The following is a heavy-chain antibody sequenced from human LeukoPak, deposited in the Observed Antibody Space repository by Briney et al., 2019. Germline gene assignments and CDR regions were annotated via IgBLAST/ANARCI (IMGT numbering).Heavy chain of an antibody. CDR3: ARTTSPWSNYYYYYMDV. D-gene: IGHD2-2*01. V-gene: IGHV1-2*02. CDR1: GYTFTAYY. J-gene: IGHJ6*03. CDR2: INPNSGVT. Sequence: ASVKVSCKASGYTFTAYYMHWVRQAPGQGLEWMGWINPNSGVTNYAQKFQGRVTMTRDTSISTAYMELSRLRSDDTAVYYCARTTSPWSNYYYYYMDVWGKGTTVTVSS.